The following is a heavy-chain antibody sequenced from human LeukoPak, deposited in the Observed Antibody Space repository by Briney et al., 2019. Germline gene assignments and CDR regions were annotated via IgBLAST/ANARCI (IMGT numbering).Heavy chain of an antibody. Sequence: ALRLSCAASGLTFSSYSMNWVRQAPGKGLEWVSGISWNSGSIGYADSVKGRFTISRDNAKNSLYLQMNSLRAEDMALYYCAKGGYYDSSGALDYWGQGTLVTVSS. CDR3: AKGGYYDSSGALDY. CDR2: ISWNSGSI. V-gene: IGHV3-9*03. CDR1: GLTFSSYS. D-gene: IGHD3-22*01. J-gene: IGHJ4*02.